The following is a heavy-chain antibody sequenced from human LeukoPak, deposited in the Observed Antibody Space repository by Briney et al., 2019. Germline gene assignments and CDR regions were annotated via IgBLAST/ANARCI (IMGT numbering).Heavy chain of an antibody. V-gene: IGHV4-61*05. D-gene: IGHD3-10*01. CDR3: ARLTYYYGSGSYYIDY. CDR2: IYYSGST. CDR1: GGSISSSSYY. J-gene: IGHJ4*02. Sequence: SETLSLTCTVSGGSISSSSYYWSWIRQPPGKGLEWIGYIYYSGSTNYNPSLKSRVTISVDTSKNQFSLKLSSVTAADTAVYYCARLTYYYGSGSYYIDYWGQGTLVTVSS.